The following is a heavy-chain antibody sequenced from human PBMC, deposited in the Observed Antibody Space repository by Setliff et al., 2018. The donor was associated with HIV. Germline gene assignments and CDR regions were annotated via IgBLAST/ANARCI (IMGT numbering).Heavy chain of an antibody. CDR1: GDSISSGGHY. Sequence: SETLSLTCSVSGDSISSGGHYWGWIRQSPGKGLEWIGYIHYSGSTYFNPSLKSRVSISTDTSKNQFSLKLTSVTAADTAVYYCASRDTSRYFDDYWGQGTQVTVSS. V-gene: IGHV4-30-4*08. CDR2: IHYSGST. J-gene: IGHJ4*02. CDR3: ASRDTSRYFDDY. D-gene: IGHD3-22*01.